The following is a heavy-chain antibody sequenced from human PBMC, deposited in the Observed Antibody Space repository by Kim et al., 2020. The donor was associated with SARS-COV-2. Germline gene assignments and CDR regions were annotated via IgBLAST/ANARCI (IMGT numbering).Heavy chain of an antibody. CDR2: IYYSGST. V-gene: IGHV4-61*01. D-gene: IGHD1-1*01. Sequence: SETLSLTCTVSGGSVSSGSYYWSWIRQPPGKGLEWIGYIYYSGSTNYNPSLKSRVTISVDTSKNQFSLKLGSVTAADTAVYYCARGQYNWKPFDYWGQGTLVTVSS. CDR3: ARGQYNWKPFDY. J-gene: IGHJ4*02. CDR1: GGSVSSGSYY.